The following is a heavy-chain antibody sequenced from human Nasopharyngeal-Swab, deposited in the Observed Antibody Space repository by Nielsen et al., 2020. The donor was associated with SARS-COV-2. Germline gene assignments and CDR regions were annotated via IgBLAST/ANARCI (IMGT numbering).Heavy chain of an antibody. CDR2: IYHSGRT. J-gene: IGHJ4*02. Sequence: SETLSLTCAVSGGSISSNNWWSWVRQPPGKGLEWIGEIYHSGRTNYSPSLKSRVTVSVDKSKNQFSLKLSSVTAADTAVYYCARGEYDILTGYYTFDYWGQGTLVTVSS. D-gene: IGHD3-9*01. CDR3: ARGEYDILTGYYTFDY. CDR1: GGSISSNNW. V-gene: IGHV4-4*02.